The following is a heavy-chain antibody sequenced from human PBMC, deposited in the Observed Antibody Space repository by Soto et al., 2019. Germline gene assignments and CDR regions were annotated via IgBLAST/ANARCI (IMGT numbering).Heavy chain of an antibody. CDR1: GVSPSTSGVG. D-gene: IGHD4-17*01. J-gene: IGHJ4*02. CDR3: AHMAGPSYGIY. CDR2: IYWDDDK. Sequence: SCSSLVNPTQTPPLTCTFSGVSPSTSGVGVGWIRQPPGKALEWLALIYWDDDKRDSPSLKSRLTITKDTSKNQVVLTMTNMDPVDTATYYCAHMAGPSYGIYWGQGTLVTVSS. V-gene: IGHV2-5*02.